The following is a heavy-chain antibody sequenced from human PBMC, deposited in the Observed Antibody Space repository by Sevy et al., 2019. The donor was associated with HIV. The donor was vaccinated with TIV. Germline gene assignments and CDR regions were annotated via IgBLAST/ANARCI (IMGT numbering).Heavy chain of an antibody. D-gene: IGHD3-22*01. J-gene: IGHJ6*03. V-gene: IGHV3-23*01. CDR3: AKGGGGHYDPDEIAYYFYYYNMDV. CDR1: GFSFDSYG. CDR2: ISGSGTRT. Sequence: GGSLRLSCAVSGFSFDSYGMTWVRQAPGKGLEWVSAISGSGTRTYYADSVKGRFIISRDNSKNTLDLQMNSLRAEDSANYDGAKGGGGHYDPDEIAYYFYYYNMDVWGKGTTVTVSS.